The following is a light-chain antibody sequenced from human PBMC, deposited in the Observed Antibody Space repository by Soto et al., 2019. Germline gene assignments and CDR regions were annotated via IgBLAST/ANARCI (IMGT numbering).Light chain of an antibody. V-gene: IGKV3-20*01. CDR2: GAS. J-gene: IGKJ5*01. Sequence: EIVLTQSPGTLSLSPGERATLSCRARQSVSSSYLAWYQQKPGQAPRLLIYGASSRATGIPDRFSGSGSGTDFTLTISRLEPEDLAVYYCQLHNNWPFITVGQGTRLEIK. CDR3: QLHNNWPFIT. CDR1: QSVSSSY.